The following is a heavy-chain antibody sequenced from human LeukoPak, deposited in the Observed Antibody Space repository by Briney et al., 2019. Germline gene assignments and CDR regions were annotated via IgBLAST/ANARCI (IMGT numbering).Heavy chain of an antibody. V-gene: IGHV1-2*02. Sequence: ASVKVSCKASGYTFTSYYIHRVRQAPGQGAEWMGWINPNSGGTNYAQKFKYRVTMTRDTSISTAYMELSSLTSDDTAVYYCARTEGAVAGYNNWFDPWGQGTLVTVSS. D-gene: IGHD6-19*01. J-gene: IGHJ5*02. CDR3: ARTEGAVAGYNNWFDP. CDR2: INPNSGGT. CDR1: GYTFTSYY.